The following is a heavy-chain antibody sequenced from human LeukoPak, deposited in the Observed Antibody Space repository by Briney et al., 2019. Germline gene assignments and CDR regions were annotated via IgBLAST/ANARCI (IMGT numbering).Heavy chain of an antibody. J-gene: IGHJ3*02. CDR2: IDSSGSNI. Sequence: PGGSLRLSCAASGFTFSSYEMNWVRQDPGKGLEWVSYIDSSGSNIHYADSVKGRFTISRDNAKNTLYLQMNSLSAEDTAVYYCAKDLGGSYCCDAFDIWGQGTMVTVSS. V-gene: IGHV3-48*03. D-gene: IGHD1-26*01. CDR1: GFTFSSYE. CDR3: AKDLGGSYCCDAFDI.